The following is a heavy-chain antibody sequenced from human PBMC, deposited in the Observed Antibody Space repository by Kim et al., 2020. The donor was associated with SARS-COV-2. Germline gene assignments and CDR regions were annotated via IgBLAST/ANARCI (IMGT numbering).Heavy chain of an antibody. CDR1: GRSISGYY. V-gene: IGHV4-59*08. D-gene: IGHD3-10*01. J-gene: IGHJ5*02. Sequence: SETLSLTCTVSGRSISGYYWSWIRQLPGKGLECIGYIYYSGSTNYNPSLKSRVTISVDTSKNQVSLKLSFVIAADTAVCYCARRSAGAGWFDPWGQGTLVTVSS. CDR3: ARRSAGAGWFDP. CDR2: IYYSGST.